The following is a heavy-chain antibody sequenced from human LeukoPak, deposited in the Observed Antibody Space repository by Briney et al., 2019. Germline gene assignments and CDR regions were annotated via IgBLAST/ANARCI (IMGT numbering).Heavy chain of an antibody. CDR3: ARHGGAYSFDS. Sequence: SETLSLTRTVSGDSISRYCWSWIRQPPGKGLEWIGYICSGGSPNYNPSLKSRVSISVDTSKNQFSLKLTSVTAPDTAVFYCARHGGAYSFDSWGQGILVTVSS. J-gene: IGHJ4*02. D-gene: IGHD3-16*01. V-gene: IGHV4-59*08. CDR2: ICSGGSP. CDR1: GDSISRYC.